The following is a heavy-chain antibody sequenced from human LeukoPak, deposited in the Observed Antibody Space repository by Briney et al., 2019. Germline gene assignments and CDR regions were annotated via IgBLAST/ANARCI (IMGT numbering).Heavy chain of an antibody. Sequence: GASVKVSCKASGYTFTGYYMHWVRQAPGQGLERMGWINPNSGGTNYAQKFQGRVTMTRDTSISTAYMELSRLRSDDTAVYYCARGVFAVTTAPSTAFDIWGQGTMVTVSS. D-gene: IGHD4-17*01. CDR2: INPNSGGT. V-gene: IGHV1-2*02. J-gene: IGHJ3*02. CDR3: ARGVFAVTTAPSTAFDI. CDR1: GYTFTGYY.